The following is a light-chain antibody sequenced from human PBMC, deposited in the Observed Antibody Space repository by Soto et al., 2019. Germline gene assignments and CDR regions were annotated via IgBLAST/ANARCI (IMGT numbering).Light chain of an antibody. Sequence: QSVLTQPPSVSGAPGQRVTISCTGSSSNIGAGYNVHWYQQVPGTAPKLLIYGDSNRPSGVPDRFSGSKSGTSASLAITGLQAEEEAAYYCQSYDSSLRGWLFGGGTKLTVL. CDR3: QSYDSSLRGWL. CDR2: GDS. J-gene: IGLJ3*02. V-gene: IGLV1-40*01. CDR1: SSNIGAGYN.